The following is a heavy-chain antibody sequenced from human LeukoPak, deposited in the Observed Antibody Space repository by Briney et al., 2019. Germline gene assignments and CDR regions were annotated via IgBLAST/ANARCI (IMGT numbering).Heavy chain of an antibody. Sequence: GGSLRLSCAASGFTVSSNYMSWVRQAPGKGLEWVSIIYSGGSTFYADSVKGRFTISRDNSKNTLYLQMNSLRTEDTAVYYCARGQRAHVEWSNYMDVWGKGATVTVSS. CDR2: IYSGGST. J-gene: IGHJ6*03. CDR1: GFTVSSNY. V-gene: IGHV3-53*05. D-gene: IGHD3-3*01. CDR3: ARGQRAHVEWSNYMDV.